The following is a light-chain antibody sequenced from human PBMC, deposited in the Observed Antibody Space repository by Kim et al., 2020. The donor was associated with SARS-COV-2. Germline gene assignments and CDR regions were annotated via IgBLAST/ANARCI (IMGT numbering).Light chain of an antibody. CDR3: TAWDDSLPGVI. Sequence: QSVLTQPPSASGTPGHLVTISCSGSSSNIGSNTVNWYQQRPGTAPKLLISSSNQRPSGVPDRFSGSKSGTSASLAIGGLQSEDEADYYCTAWDDSLPGVIFGGGTQLTVL. CDR1: SSNIGSNT. CDR2: SSN. J-gene: IGLJ2*01. V-gene: IGLV1-44*01.